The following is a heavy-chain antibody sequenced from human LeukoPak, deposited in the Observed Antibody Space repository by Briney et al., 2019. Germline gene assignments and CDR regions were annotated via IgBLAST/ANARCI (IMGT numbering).Heavy chain of an antibody. CDR2: IRYAGSNK. CDR1: GFTFSSYG. CDR3: AKGYSSTLPDWFDP. D-gene: IGHD6-13*01. Sequence: GGSLRLSCAASGFTFSSYGMHWVRQAPGKGLEWGAFIRYAGSNKYYADSVKGRFTISRDNSKNTLYLQMNSLRAEDTAVYYCAKGYSSTLPDWFDPWGQGTLVTVSS. J-gene: IGHJ5*02. V-gene: IGHV3-30*02.